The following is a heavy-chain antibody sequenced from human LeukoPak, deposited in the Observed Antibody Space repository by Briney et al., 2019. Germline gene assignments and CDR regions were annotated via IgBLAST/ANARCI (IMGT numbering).Heavy chain of an antibody. J-gene: IGHJ4*02. CDR3: ARGLSDVY. Sequence: PSETLSLTCTVSGGSVTSGGYYWGWVRQPPGKGLEWLGYTYHSGSPYYNPSLKSRVTISVDRSKSLFSLRLHSVTAADTAVYYCARGLSDVYWGQGTLVTVSS. V-gene: IGHV4-30-2*01. CDR1: GGSVTSGGYY. CDR2: TYHSGSP.